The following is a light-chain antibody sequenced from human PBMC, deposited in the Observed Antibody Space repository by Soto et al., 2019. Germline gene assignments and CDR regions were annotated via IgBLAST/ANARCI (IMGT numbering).Light chain of an antibody. J-gene: IGLJ1*01. CDR2: GNI. CDR3: QSYDVSLTAYV. V-gene: IGLV1-40*01. Sequence: QSVLTQPPSVSGAPGQRVTFSCTGSSSNIGAGYDVHWYQQFPGTAPKLLIFGNINRPSGIPDRFSGSKSGTSASLVITGLQTEDEADYYCQSYDVSLTAYVFGSGTKLTVL. CDR1: SSNIGAGYD.